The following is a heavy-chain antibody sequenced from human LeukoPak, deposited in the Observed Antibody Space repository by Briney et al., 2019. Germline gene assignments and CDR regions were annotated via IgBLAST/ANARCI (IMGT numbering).Heavy chain of an antibody. CDR2: INTDGSTT. J-gene: IGHJ4*02. V-gene: IGHV3-74*01. CDR3: ARSSGWPDY. D-gene: IGHD6-19*01. Sequence: GGSLRLSCAASGFTFSSYWMYWVRQAPGKGLVWVSRINTDGSTTRYADSVKGRFTISRDNAKNTLYLQMNSLRAEDTAIYYCARSSGWPDYWAREPWSPSPQ. CDR1: GFTFSSYW.